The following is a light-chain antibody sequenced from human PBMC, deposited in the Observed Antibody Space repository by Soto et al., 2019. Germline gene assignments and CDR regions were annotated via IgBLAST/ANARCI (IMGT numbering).Light chain of an antibody. J-gene: IGKJ5*01. Sequence: EILLTQSPGTLSLSPGQRATLSCRTRETVSEDQLAWYQQKPGQAPRLVIFAVSIRAPGIPDRFSGSGSETDFTLTISRLEPEDFALYYCQQYGSSAPITFGQGTRLEIK. CDR1: ETVSEDQ. V-gene: IGKV3-20*01. CDR3: QQYGSSAPIT. CDR2: AVS.